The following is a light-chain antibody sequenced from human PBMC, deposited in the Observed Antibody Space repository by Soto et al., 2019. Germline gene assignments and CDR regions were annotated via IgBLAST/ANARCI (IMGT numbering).Light chain of an antibody. CDR1: SSNIGAGYD. V-gene: IGLV1-40*01. CDR3: QSYDSSLSGWV. CDR2: GNS. Sequence: QSVLTQPHSVSGAPGQRVTISCTGSSSNIGAGYDVHWYQQLPGTAPKLLIYGNSNRPSGVPDRFSGSKSGTSASLAITGLQAEDEADYYCQSYDSSLSGWVFGGGTQLTV. J-gene: IGLJ3*02.